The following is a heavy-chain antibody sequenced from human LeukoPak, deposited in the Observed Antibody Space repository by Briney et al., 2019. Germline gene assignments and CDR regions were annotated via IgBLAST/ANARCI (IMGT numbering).Heavy chain of an antibody. D-gene: IGHD2-2*01. V-gene: IGHV4-61*01. CDR2: IYYSGSA. Sequence: SETLSLTCTVSGGSVSSGSYYWSWIRQPPGKGLEWIGYIYYSGSANYNPSLKSRVTISVDTSKNQFSLKLSSVTAADTAVYYCARAICSSTSCYGENWFDPWGQGTLVTVSS. J-gene: IGHJ5*02. CDR3: ARAICSSTSCYGENWFDP. CDR1: GGSVSSGSYY.